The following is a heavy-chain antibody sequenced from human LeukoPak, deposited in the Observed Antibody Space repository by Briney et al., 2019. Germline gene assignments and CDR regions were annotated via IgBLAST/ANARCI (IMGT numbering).Heavy chain of an antibody. CDR1: GGTFSSYA. V-gene: IGHV1-69*13. CDR3: ARDSGQGYNDSSGYYYVY. CDR2: IIPIFGTA. J-gene: IGHJ4*02. Sequence: SVKVSCKASGGTFSSYAISWVRQAPGQGLEWMGGIIPIFGTANYAQKFQGRVTITADESTSTAYMELSSLRSEDTAVYYCARDSGQGYNDSSGYYYVYWGQGTLVTVSS. D-gene: IGHD3-22*01.